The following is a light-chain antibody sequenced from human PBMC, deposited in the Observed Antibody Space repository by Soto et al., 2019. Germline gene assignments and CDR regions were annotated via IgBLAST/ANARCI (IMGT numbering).Light chain of an antibody. CDR1: QSVSSTY. J-gene: IGKJ1*01. CDR3: QQYAGSPWT. CDR2: GAS. Sequence: EIVLTQSPGTLSLSPGERATLSCRASQSVSSTYLAWYQHKPGQAPRLLIYGASSRATGIPDRFSGSGSGTDFTLTISRLEPEDFAVYYCQQYAGSPWTFGQGTKVYIK. V-gene: IGKV3-20*01.